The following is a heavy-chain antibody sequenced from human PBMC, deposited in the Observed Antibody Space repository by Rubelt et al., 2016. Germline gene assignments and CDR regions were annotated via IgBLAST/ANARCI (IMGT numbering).Heavy chain of an antibody. CDR1: GGTFSSYA. CDR2: IIPIFGTA. D-gene: IGHD2-8*01. V-gene: IGHV1-69*01. J-gene: IGHJ6*02. CDR3: AREGVKGSRKDGMDV. Sequence: QVQLVQSGAEVKKPGSSVKVSCKASGGTFSSYAISWVRQAPGQGLEWMVGIIPIFGTANYAQKFQGRVTITADESTSTAYMELSSLRSDDTAVYYCAREGVKGSRKDGMDVWGQGTTVTVSS.